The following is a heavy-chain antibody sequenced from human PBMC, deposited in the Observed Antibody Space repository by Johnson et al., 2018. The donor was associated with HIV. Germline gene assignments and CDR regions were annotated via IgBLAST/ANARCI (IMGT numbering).Heavy chain of an antibody. CDR2: ISYDGSTK. D-gene: IGHD2-8*02. V-gene: IGHV3-30*03. Sequence: HVQLVESGGGVVQPGRSLRLSCVASGFTFSNYGMHWVRQAPGKGLEWVAVISYDGSTKYYADSVKGRFTISRENANNSLYLQMNSLRAGDTAVYYCARTGVLGAFDIWGQGTMVTVSS. J-gene: IGHJ3*02. CDR1: GFTFSNYG. CDR3: ARTGVLGAFDI.